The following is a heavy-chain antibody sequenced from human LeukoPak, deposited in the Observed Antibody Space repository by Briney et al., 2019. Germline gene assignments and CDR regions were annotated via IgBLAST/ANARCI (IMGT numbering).Heavy chain of an antibody. D-gene: IGHD2-2*01. J-gene: IGHJ4*02. Sequence: PGGSLRLSCAASGFTFSSYWMSWVRQAPGKGLEWVANIKQDGSEKYYVDSVKGRFTISRDNAKNSLYLQMNSLRAEDTAVYYCARDQRYCSSSSCPWEPFDYRGQGTLVTVSS. V-gene: IGHV3-7*05. CDR3: ARDQRYCSSSSCPWEPFDY. CDR2: IKQDGSEK. CDR1: GFTFSSYW.